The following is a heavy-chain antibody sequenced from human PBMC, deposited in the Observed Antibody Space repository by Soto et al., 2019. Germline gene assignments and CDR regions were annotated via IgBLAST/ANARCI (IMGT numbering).Heavy chain of an antibody. J-gene: IGHJ4*02. Sequence: EVQLVESGGGLVQPGGSLRLSCAASGFTFSSDWMHWVRQTPGKGLVWLSRMNSAGSSTSYADAVKGRFTISRDNAKNSLYLQMDSLRAEDTAVYYCARGPRGWYGFDYWGQGTLVTVSS. CDR2: MNSAGSST. CDR3: ARGPRGWYGFDY. CDR1: GFTFSSDW. D-gene: IGHD6-19*01. V-gene: IGHV3-74*01.